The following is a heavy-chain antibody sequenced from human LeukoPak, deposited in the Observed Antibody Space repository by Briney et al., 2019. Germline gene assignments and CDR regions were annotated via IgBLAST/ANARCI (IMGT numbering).Heavy chain of an antibody. J-gene: IGHJ3*02. D-gene: IGHD3-22*01. CDR2: INPNSGGT. V-gene: IGHV1-2*02. CDR3: GRGNRNYHSSSYSDAFDI. Sequence: ASVKVSCKASGYTFTDYYIHWVRQAPGQGLEWMGWINPNSGGTHYGQKFQGRVTVTRDTSISTAYMELSRLRSDDTAVYYCGRGNRNYHSSSYSDAFDIWGQGTMVTVST. CDR1: GYTFTDYY.